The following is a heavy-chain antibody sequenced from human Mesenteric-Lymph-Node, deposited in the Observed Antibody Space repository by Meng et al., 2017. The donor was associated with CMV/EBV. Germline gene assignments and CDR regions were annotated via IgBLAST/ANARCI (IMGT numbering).Heavy chain of an antibody. CDR3: AKPRLYYYDPFDS. CDR2: ISGSGTST. Sequence: AAFGFTVSSYAMSWLRPAAGRGLEWLSGISGSGTSTYYADSVKGRFTISRDNSKNTLYLQVHTLRAEDTAVYYCAKPRLYYYDPFDSWGQGTLVTVSS. D-gene: IGHD3-22*01. V-gene: IGHV3-23*01. J-gene: IGHJ4*02. CDR1: GFTVSSYA.